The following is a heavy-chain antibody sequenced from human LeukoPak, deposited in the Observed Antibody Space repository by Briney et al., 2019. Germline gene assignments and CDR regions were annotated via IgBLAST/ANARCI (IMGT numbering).Heavy chain of an antibody. J-gene: IGHJ4*02. Sequence: GWSLRLSCSASGLAFSSYSMNWVRQAAGKGLEWVGNVNQDGTEKYYMDSVKVRFSISIDNAKNSLYLHMNSLSAEDTAMSSCATDIYPVNSGWSYWSQGTLVTVSS. CDR3: ATDIYPVNSGWSY. V-gene: IGHV3-7*03. D-gene: IGHD6-19*01. CDR1: GLAFSSYS. CDR2: VNQDGTEK.